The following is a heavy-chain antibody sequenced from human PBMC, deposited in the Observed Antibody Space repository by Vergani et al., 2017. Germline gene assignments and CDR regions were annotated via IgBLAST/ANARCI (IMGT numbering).Heavy chain of an antibody. J-gene: IGHJ4*02. CDR1: GGSFSGYY. CDR2: INHSGST. V-gene: IGHV4-34*01. Sequence: QVQLQQWGAGLLKPSETLSLTCAVYGGSFSGYYWSWIRQPPGKGLEWIGEINHSGSTNYNPSLKSRVTISVDTSKNQFSLKLSSVTAADTAVYYCATTHYDIWTGYYTGYFDYWGQGTLVTVSS. D-gene: IGHD3-9*01. CDR3: ATTHYDIWTGYYTGYFDY.